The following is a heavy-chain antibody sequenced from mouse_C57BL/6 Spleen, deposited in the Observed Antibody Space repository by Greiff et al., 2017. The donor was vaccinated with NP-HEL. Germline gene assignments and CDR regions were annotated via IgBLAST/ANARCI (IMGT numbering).Heavy chain of an antibody. J-gene: IGHJ3*01. D-gene: IGHD1-1*01. Sequence: EVKLMESGAGLVKPGGSLKLSCAASGFTFSSYAMSWVRQTPEKRLEWVAYISSGGDYIYYADTVKGRFTISRDNARNTLYLQLSSLKSEDTAMYYCTREGDNYYGSSSFAYWGQGTLVTVSA. CDR3: TREGDNYYGSSSFAY. CDR2: ISSGGDYI. V-gene: IGHV5-9-1*02. CDR1: GFTFSSYA.